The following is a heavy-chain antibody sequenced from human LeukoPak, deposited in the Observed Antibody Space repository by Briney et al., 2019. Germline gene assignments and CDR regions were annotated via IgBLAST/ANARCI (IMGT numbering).Heavy chain of an antibody. V-gene: IGHV3-7*05. J-gene: IGHJ4*02. Sequence: PGGSLRPSCAAPGFTFSSYWMTWVRQAPGKGLEWVANIKQDGSEKYYVDSVKGRFTISRDNAKNSLYLQMNSLRAEDTAVYYCARDAFRDGYRGIFDYWGQGTLVTVSS. D-gene: IGHD5-24*01. CDR3: ARDAFRDGYRGIFDY. CDR2: IKQDGSEK. CDR1: GFTFSSYW.